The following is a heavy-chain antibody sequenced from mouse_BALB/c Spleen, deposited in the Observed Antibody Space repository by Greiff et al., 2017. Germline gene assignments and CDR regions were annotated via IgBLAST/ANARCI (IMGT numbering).Heavy chain of an antibody. CDR2: IYPYNGGT. V-gene: IGHV1S29*02. J-gene: IGHJ2*01. CDR3: ARGLRRAFDY. CDR1: GYTFTDYN. Sequence: EVQLQESGPELVKPGASVKISCTASGYTFTDYNMHWVKQSPGKGLEWIGYIYPYNGGTGYNQKFKSKATLTVDNSSSTAYMELRSLTSEDSAVYYCARGLRRAFDYWGQGTTLTVSS. D-gene: IGHD2-4*01.